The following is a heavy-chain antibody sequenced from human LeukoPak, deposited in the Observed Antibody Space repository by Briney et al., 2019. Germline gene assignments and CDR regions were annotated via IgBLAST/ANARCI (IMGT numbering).Heavy chain of an antibody. CDR3: ARFPVPSPRRRLYFDY. D-gene: IGHD6-25*01. J-gene: IGHJ4*02. Sequence: ASVKVSCKASGYTYSSHDIYWVRQAAGQGLAWMGWMNLNSGDTYYAQTFPGRLSITSDTHKSTTYMDVASLAPDDTAVYYCARFPVPSPRRRLYFDYWGEGTLITLSS. V-gene: IGHV1-8*01. CDR1: GYTYSSHD. CDR2: MNLNSGDT.